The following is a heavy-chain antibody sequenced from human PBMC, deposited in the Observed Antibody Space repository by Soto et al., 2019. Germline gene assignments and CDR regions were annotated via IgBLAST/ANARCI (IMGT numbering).Heavy chain of an antibody. Sequence: QVQLQESGPGLVKPSETLSLTCTVSGGSISSYYWSWIRQPPGKGLEWIGYIYYSGSTNYNPSLKVRVTISVDTSKNQFSLKLSSVTAADTAVYYCARDRTGDWYFDLWGRGTLVTVSS. CDR1: GGSISSYY. CDR2: IYYSGST. V-gene: IGHV4-59*01. D-gene: IGHD7-27*01. J-gene: IGHJ2*01. CDR3: ARDRTGDWYFDL.